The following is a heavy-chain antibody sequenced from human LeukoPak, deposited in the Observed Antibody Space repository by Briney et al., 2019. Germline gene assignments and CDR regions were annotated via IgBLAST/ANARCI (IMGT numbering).Heavy chain of an antibody. CDR3: ARRALPPAYCGGDCFDAFDI. CDR2: IDPSDSYT. V-gene: IGHV5-10-1*01. D-gene: IGHD2-21*02. CDR1: GYRFTSYW. Sequence: GQSLKISCQGSGYRFTSYWISWVRQMTGQGLEWMGRIDPSDSYTNYSPSFQGHVTISADKSISTAFLQWSSLQASDPAMYYCARRALPPAYCGGDCFDAFDIWGQGTMVTVSS. J-gene: IGHJ3*02.